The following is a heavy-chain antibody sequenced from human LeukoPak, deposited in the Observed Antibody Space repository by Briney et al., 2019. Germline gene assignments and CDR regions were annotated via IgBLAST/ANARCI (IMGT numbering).Heavy chain of an antibody. CDR3: ARSSYSSSSGV. CDR1: GFTFSGFW. V-gene: IGHV3-7*03. Sequence: GGSLRLSCAVSGFTFSGFWMSWSRQAPGKGLEWVASINSDGSEGYYADVVKGRFTISRDNAKNSLYLQINSLRAEDTAVYYCARSSYSSSSGVWGQGTMVTVSS. J-gene: IGHJ3*01. CDR2: INSDGSEG. D-gene: IGHD6-6*01.